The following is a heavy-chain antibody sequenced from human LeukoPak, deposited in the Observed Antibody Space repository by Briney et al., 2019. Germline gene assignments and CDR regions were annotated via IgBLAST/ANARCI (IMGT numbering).Heavy chain of an antibody. CDR1: GFIFSHHG. D-gene: IGHD3-22*01. V-gene: IGHV3-21*01. CDR2: VSSSSRFI. Sequence: GGSLRLSCATSGFIFSHHGMNWVRQAPGKGLEWVSFVSSSSRFISYADSVKGRFTISRDNAKNSLYLQMTSLRAEDTAVYYCARDLRGYPYWGQGTLVTVSS. J-gene: IGHJ1*01. CDR3: ARDLRGYPY.